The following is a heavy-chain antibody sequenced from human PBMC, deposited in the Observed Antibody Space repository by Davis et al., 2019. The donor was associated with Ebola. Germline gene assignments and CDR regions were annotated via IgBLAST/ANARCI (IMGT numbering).Heavy chain of an antibody. D-gene: IGHD1-26*01. CDR1: GFTFSTYA. V-gene: IGHV3-23*01. CDR2: ISSGGGAP. Sequence: PGGSLRLSCPASGFTFSTYAMGWVRQAPGKGLEWVSDISSGGGAPYYADSVKGRFTTFRDNPKNTLYLQMNSLRADDTAVYYCAKQRGVGAIDYDYWGRGTVVTVSS. J-gene: IGHJ4*02. CDR3: AKQRGVGAIDYDY.